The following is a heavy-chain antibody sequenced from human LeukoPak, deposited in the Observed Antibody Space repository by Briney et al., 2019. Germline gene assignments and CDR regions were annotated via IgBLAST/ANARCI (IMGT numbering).Heavy chain of an antibody. D-gene: IGHD3-16*01. V-gene: IGHV4-39*01. CDR3: ARQPDDFDY. J-gene: IGHJ4*02. CDR1: GGSISSSSYY. Sequence: SETLSPTCTVSGGSISSSSYYWGWIRQPPGHGLEWIGSIYYSGSTYYNPSLKSRVTISVDTSKNQFSLKLSSVTAADTAVYYCARQPDDFDYWGQGTLVTVSS. CDR2: IYYSGST.